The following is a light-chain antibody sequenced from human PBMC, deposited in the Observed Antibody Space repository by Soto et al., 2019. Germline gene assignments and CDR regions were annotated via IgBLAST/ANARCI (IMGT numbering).Light chain of an antibody. Sequence: DIVMTQSPDSLAVSLGERATINCKSSQSVLYSSNNKNYLGWYQQKPGQTPQLLIYWASSRESGVPDRFSGSGSGTDFTLTISSLQAEDVAVYYCQQYYSTPYTFGQGTKLEIK. CDR3: QQYYSTPYT. CDR1: QSVLYSSNNKNY. V-gene: IGKV4-1*01. J-gene: IGKJ2*01. CDR2: WAS.